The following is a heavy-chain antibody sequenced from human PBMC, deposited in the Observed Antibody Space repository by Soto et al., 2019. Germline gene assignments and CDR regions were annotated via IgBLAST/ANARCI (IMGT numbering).Heavy chain of an antibody. J-gene: IGHJ5*02. CDR3: AREKDGYNYNWFDP. D-gene: IGHD5-12*01. Sequence: SETLSLTCSVSGGSISSYYGSWIRQPPGKGLEWIGYIYYSGSTNYNPSLKSRVTISVDTSKNQFSLKLSSVTAADTAVYYCAREKDGYNYNWFDPWGQGTLVTVSS. V-gene: IGHV4-59*01. CDR1: GGSISSYY. CDR2: IYYSGST.